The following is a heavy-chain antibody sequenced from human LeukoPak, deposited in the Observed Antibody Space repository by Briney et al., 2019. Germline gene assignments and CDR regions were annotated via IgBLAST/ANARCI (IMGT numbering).Heavy chain of an antibody. CDR3: ASYCSSTSCYSNFDY. D-gene: IGHD2-2*01. V-gene: IGHV3-21*01. CDR1: GFTFSSYS. CDR2: ISSSSSYI. Sequence: GGSLRLSCAASGFTFSSYSMNWVRQAPGKGLEWVSSISSSSSYIYYADSVKGRFTISRDNAKNSLYLQMNSLRAEDTAVYYCASYCSSTSCYSNFDYWGQGTLVTVPS. J-gene: IGHJ4*02.